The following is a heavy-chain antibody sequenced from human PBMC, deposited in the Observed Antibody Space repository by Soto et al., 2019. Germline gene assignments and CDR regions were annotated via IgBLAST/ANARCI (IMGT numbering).Heavy chain of an antibody. J-gene: IGHJ4*02. CDR3: TTDLARTIIDY. CDR2: IKSKTDGGTT. CDR1: GFTFSNAW. Sequence: EVQLVESGGGLVKPGGSLRLSCAASGFTFSNAWMSWVRQAPGKGLEWVGRIKSKTDGGTTDYAAPVKGRFTISRDDSKNTLYLQMNSLKTEDTAVYYRTTDLARTIIDYWGQGTLVTVSS. V-gene: IGHV3-15*01.